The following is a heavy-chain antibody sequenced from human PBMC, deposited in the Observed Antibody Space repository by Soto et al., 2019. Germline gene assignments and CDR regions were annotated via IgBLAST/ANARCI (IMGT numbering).Heavy chain of an antibody. D-gene: IGHD4-4*01. V-gene: IGHV4-61*08. CDR3: ARLTTTNYYYGMDV. CDR1: GGSISSGGYY. Sequence: SETLSLTCTVSGGSISSGGYYWSWNRQHQGKGLEGNGYIYYSGSTNYNPSLKSRVTISVDTSKNQFSLKLSSVTAADTAVYYCARLTTTNYYYGMDVWGQGTTVTVSS. J-gene: IGHJ6*02. CDR2: IYYSGST.